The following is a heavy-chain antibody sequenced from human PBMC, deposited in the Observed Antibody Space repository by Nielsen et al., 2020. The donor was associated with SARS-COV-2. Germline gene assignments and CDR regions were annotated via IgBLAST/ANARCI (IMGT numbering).Heavy chain of an antibody. CDR3: TRVNPISGSWFDAFDN. V-gene: IGHV3-73*01. CDR1: GFTFSDST. D-gene: IGHD5-12*01. J-gene: IGHJ3*02. Sequence: GGSLRLSCAASGFTFSDSTMHWVRQASGKGLEWIGRIRSKANTYATGYAASVKGRFTISRDDSKNTAYLQMNSLKTEDTAVYYCTRVNPISGSWFDAFDNWGQGTMVTVSS. CDR2: IRSKANTYAT.